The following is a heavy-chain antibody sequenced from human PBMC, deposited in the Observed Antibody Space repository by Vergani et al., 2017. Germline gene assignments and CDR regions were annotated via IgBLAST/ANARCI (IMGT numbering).Heavy chain of an antibody. D-gene: IGHD2-21*01. Sequence: QIQLQESGPGVVKPSETLSLVCTVSYASMNGFFWGWVRQPAGKGLEWMGRIFDDGATYYDPSLEGRVTMSVDVSKNQFSLKLTSLTAADTAVYFCARMGYSRAPPWGFDVWGQGTLVTVSS. CDR3: ARMGYSRAPPWGFDV. CDR1: YASMNGFF. CDR2: IFDDGAT. V-gene: IGHV4-4*07. J-gene: IGHJ4*02.